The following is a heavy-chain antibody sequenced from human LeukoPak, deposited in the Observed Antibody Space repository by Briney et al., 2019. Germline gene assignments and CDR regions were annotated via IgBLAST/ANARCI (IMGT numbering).Heavy chain of an antibody. Sequence: ASVKVSCKASGYTFTSYGISWVRQAPGQGLEWMGWISAYNGNTNYAQKLQGRVTMTTDTSTSTAYMELRSLRSDDTAVYYCARDGPMIVVVMEHYFDYWGRGTLVTVSS. CDR1: GYTFTSYG. J-gene: IGHJ4*02. CDR3: ARDGPMIVVVMEHYFDY. D-gene: IGHD3-22*01. V-gene: IGHV1-18*01. CDR2: ISAYNGNT.